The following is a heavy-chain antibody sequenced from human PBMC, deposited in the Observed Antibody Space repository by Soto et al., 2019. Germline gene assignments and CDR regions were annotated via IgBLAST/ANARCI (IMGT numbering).Heavy chain of an antibody. Sequence: GGSLRLSCAASGFIFSDYSMNWVRQAPGEGLEWVSSISSSSYYISYADSVKGRFTISRDNARNSLYLQMNSLRAEDTAVYYCTRDRSLGDYNGLGVWGQGTTVTVSS. CDR2: ISSSSYYI. J-gene: IGHJ6*02. V-gene: IGHV3-21*01. CDR1: GFIFSDYS. CDR3: TRDRSLGDYNGLGV.